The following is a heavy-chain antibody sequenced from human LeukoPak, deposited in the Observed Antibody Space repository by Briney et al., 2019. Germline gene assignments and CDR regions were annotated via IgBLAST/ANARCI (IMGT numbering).Heavy chain of an antibody. V-gene: IGHV3-30*18. D-gene: IGHD6-13*01. CDR1: GFTFSSYG. CDR2: ISYDGSNK. J-gene: IGHJ1*01. CDR3: AKAPPGTQYFQH. Sequence: PGGSLRLSCAASGFTFSSYGMHWVRQAPGKGLEWVAVISYDGSNKYYADSVKGRFTISRDNSKNTLYLQMNSLRAEDTAVYYCAKAPPGTQYFQHWGQGTLVTVSS.